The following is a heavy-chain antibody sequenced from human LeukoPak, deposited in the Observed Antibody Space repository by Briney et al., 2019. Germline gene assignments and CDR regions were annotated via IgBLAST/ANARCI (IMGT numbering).Heavy chain of an antibody. CDR1: GGSISSYY. CDR3: ARDHAGTRAFDI. D-gene: IGHD6-13*01. Sequence: ETLSLTCTVSGGSISSYYWSWIRQPAGKGLEWIGRIDTSGNTNYKPSLKSRVTMSVDTSKNQFSLKLSSVTAADTAVYYCARDHAGTRAFDIWGQGTMVTVSS. CDR2: IDTSGNT. V-gene: IGHV4-4*07. J-gene: IGHJ3*02.